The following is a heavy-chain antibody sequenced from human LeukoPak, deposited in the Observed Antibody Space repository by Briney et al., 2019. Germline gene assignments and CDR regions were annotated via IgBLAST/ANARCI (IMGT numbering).Heavy chain of an antibody. CDR2: IYYSGST. Sequence: TSETLSLTCTVSGDSIKSDSYYWGWIRQPPGKCLEWIGTIYYSGSTYYNPSLKSRVTISVDTSKNQFSVKLSSVTAADTALYYCARHKEDFHDSSGPNFWYFDLWGRGTLVTVSS. CDR1: GDSIKSDSYY. CDR3: ARHKEDFHDSSGPNFWYFDL. D-gene: IGHD3-22*01. V-gene: IGHV4-39*01. J-gene: IGHJ2*01.